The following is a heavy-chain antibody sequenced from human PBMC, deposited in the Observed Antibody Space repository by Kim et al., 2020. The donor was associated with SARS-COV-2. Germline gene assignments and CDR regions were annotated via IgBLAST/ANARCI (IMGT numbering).Heavy chain of an antibody. CDR1: GFTFSDYY. CDR3: SRDPRRVDY. J-gene: IGHJ4*02. CDR2: ISGSGSDI. V-gene: IGHV3-11*01. Sequence: GGSLRLSCAASGFTFSDYYMTWIRQAPGRGLEWVSYISGSGSDINYADSVKGRFTISRDNAKNSLYLQMNSLRVEDTAVYYCSRDPRRVDYWGQGTLVTDSS. D-gene: IGHD6-13*01.